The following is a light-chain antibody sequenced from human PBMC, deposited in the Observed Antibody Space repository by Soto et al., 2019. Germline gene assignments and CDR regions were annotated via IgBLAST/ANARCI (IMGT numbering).Light chain of an antibody. CDR1: QSLLHSNGYNY. CDR2: LGS. Sequence: DIVMTQSPLSLPVTPGEPASISCRSSQSLLHSNGYNYLDWYLQKPGQSPQLLIYLGSNRASGVPARVSGSGSGTDFTLKISRVEAEDVGVYYCMQALQTGVTFGPGTKVDIK. J-gene: IGKJ3*01. CDR3: MQALQTGVT. V-gene: IGKV2-28*01.